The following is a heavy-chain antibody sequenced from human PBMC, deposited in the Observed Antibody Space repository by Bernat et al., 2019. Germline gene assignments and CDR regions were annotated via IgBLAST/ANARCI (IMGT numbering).Heavy chain of an antibody. CDR3: ARGKGSNYLDAFDI. V-gene: IGHV3-33*01. D-gene: IGHD6-13*01. CDR1: GFTFSDYG. J-gene: IGHJ3*02. Sequence: QVQLVESGGGVVQPGTSLRLSCAASGFTFSDYGMHWVRQVPGKGLEWVVVIWNDGSNKNYAESVKGRFTMSRDNSKNTLYLQMNSLRAEDTAVYYCARGKGSNYLDAFDIWGQGTMVTVSS. CDR2: IWNDGSNK.